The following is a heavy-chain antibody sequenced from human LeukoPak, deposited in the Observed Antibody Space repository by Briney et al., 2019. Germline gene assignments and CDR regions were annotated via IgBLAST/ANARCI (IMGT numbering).Heavy chain of an antibody. CDR3: AKWGPYCVGDYCPALDS. CDR2: INQDGSKK. V-gene: IGHV3-7*01. D-gene: IGHD2-21*02. CDR1: RFTFRNYW. J-gene: IGHJ4*02. Sequence: RPGGSLRLSCVASRFTFRNYWMSWVRQAPGKGLEWVANINQDGSKKRYADSMKGRSTISRDNAKESLYLQLNSLRAEDTAVYYCAKWGPYCVGDYCPALDSWGQGTLVTVSS.